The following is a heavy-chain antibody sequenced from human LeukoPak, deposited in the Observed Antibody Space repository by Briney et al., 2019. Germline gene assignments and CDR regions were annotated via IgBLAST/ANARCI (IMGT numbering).Heavy chain of an antibody. J-gene: IGHJ6*03. CDR1: GGSISNYY. V-gene: IGHV4-59*01. Sequence: PSETLSLTCTVSGGSISNYYWNWIRQTPGKGLDWLGYLHYSGRTNYNPSLKSRVTISVDTFKNQFSLHLSSVTAADTAAYFCARGDRGSYSFYYFYYMDVWGKGTSVTVSS. CDR2: LHYSGRT. D-gene: IGHD3-10*01. CDR3: ARGDRGSYSFYYFYYMDV.